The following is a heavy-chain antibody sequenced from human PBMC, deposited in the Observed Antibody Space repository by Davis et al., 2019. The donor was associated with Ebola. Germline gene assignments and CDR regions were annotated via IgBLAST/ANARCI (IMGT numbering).Heavy chain of an antibody. J-gene: IGHJ4*02. Sequence: GESLKISCAASGFTFSDYAMTWVRQAPGKGLEWVSAVSSKGESTYYAASVKGRFTISRDESTRTLHLQMNSLRAEDTALYFCAKGPYRSGWDFLDYWGQGTLVTVSS. V-gene: IGHV3-23*01. CDR2: VSSKGEST. CDR1: GFTFSDYA. CDR3: AKGPYRSGWDFLDY. D-gene: IGHD6-19*01.